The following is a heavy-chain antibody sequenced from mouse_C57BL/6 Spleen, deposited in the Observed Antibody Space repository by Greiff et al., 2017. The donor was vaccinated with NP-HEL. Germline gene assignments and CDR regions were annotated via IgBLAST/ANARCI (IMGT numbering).Heavy chain of an antibody. CDR1: GFTFSDYG. Sequence: EVKLMESGGGLVQPGGSLELSCAASGFTFSDYGMAWVRQAPRKGPEWVAFISNLAYSIYYADTVTGRFTISRENAKNTLYLEMSSLRSEDTAMYYCARRVFGVGDAMDYWGQGTSVTVSS. V-gene: IGHV5-15*01. CDR2: ISNLAYSI. D-gene: IGHD1-1*01. J-gene: IGHJ4*01. CDR3: ARRVFGVGDAMDY.